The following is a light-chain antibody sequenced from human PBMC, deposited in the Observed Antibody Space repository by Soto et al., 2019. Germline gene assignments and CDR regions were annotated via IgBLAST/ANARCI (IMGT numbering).Light chain of an antibody. CDR1: QSINNQ. CDR3: QQYNSYWKR. J-gene: IGKJ1*01. CDR2: DVS. Sequence: DIQMTQSPSTLSASVGDRVTIPCRASQSINNQLAWYQQKPGKAPKLLIFDVSSLEIGVPSRFSGSGSGTEFPLTISSLQPDDFATYYCQQYNSYWKRFGQGTKVDSK. V-gene: IGKV1-5*01.